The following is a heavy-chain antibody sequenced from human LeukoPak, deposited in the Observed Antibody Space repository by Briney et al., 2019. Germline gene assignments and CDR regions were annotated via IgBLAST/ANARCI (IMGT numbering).Heavy chain of an antibody. CDR1: GFTFSSYS. D-gene: IGHD2-2*01. J-gene: IGHJ3*02. Sequence: GGSLRLSCAASGFTFSSYSMNWVRQAPGKWLEWVSYISSSSSTIYYADSVKGRFTISRDNAKNSLYLQMNSLRAEDTAVYYCARDLVVPAAIQGYDAFDIWGQGTMVTVSS. CDR3: ARDLVVPAAIQGYDAFDI. CDR2: ISSSSSTI. V-gene: IGHV3-48*01.